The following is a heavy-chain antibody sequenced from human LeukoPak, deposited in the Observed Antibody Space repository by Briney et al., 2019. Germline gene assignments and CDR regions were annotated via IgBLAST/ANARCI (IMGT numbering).Heavy chain of an antibody. CDR2: INPNSGGT. V-gene: IGHV1-2*02. J-gene: IGHJ6*02. CDR3: AGREVHGDYVVIYYYYGMDV. Sequence: ASVKVSCKASGYTFTGYYMHWVRQAPGQGLEWMGWINPNSGGTNYAQKFQGRVTMTRDTSISTVYMELSRLRSDDTAVYYCAGREVHGDYVVIYYYYGMDVWGQGTTVTVSS. D-gene: IGHD4-17*01. CDR1: GYTFTGYY.